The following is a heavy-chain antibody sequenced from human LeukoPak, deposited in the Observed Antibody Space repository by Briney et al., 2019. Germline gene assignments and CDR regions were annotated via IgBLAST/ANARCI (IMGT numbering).Heavy chain of an antibody. J-gene: IGHJ4*02. CDR3: AAGVIITFLPDY. V-gene: IGHV4-59*01. D-gene: IGHD3-10*01. Sequence: TSQTLSLTCTVSGGSISSYYWSWIRQPPGKGLEWIRYIYYSGSTNYNPSLKSRVTISVDTSKNQFSLKLSSVTAEDTAVYYCAAGVIITFLPDYWGQGTLVTVSS. CDR2: IYYSGST. CDR1: GGSISSYY.